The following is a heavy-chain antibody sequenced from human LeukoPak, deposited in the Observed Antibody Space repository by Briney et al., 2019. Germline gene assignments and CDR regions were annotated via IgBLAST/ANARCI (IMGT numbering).Heavy chain of an antibody. CDR2: INPNNGGT. CDR1: GYTFTDYY. Sequence: ASVKVSCKASGYTFTDYYMHWVRLAPGQGLEWMGWINPNNGGTKYAQKFQGRATMTRDTSITIAYMELSSLRSDDTAVYYCARGVGAAASTFDSWGQGTLVTVSS. J-gene: IGHJ4*02. D-gene: IGHD1-26*01. CDR3: ARGVGAAASTFDS. V-gene: IGHV1-2*02.